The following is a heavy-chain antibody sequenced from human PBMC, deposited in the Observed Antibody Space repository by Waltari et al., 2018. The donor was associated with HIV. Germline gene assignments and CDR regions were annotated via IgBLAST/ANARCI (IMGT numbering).Heavy chain of an antibody. CDR3: ARVRDYYDSSGYNANHYYYGMDV. CDR1: GFTFSSNS. Sequence: EEQLVESGGGLVQPGGSLRLSCAASGFTFSSNSMNWVRQAPGRGLEWVSYISRSSSAIYYADSVKGRFTISRDNAKNSLYLQMNSLRAEDTAVYYCARVRDYYDSSGYNANHYYYGMDVWGQGTTVTVSS. V-gene: IGHV3-48*04. D-gene: IGHD3-22*01. CDR2: ISRSSSAI. J-gene: IGHJ6*02.